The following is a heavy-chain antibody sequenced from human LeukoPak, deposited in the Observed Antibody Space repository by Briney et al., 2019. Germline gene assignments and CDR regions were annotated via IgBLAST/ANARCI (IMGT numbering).Heavy chain of an antibody. CDR2: IYYSGST. CDR1: GGSVSSYY. D-gene: IGHD3-22*01. Sequence: SETLSLTCTVSGGSVSSYYWSWIRQPPGKGLEWIGYIYYSGSTNYNPSLKSRVTISVDTSKHQFSLKLSSVTAADTAVYYCARGLPYYYDSSGYLDYWGQGTLVTVSS. CDR3: ARGLPYYYDSSGYLDY. V-gene: IGHV4-59*02. J-gene: IGHJ4*02.